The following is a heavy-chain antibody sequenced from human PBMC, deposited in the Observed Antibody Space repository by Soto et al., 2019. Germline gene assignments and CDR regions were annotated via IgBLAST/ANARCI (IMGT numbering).Heavy chain of an antibody. J-gene: IGHJ5*02. D-gene: IGHD3-3*01. CDR2: INAGNGNT. Sequence: ASVKVSCKASGYTFTSYAMHWVRQAPGQRLEWMGWINAGNGNTKYSQKFQGRVTITRDTSASTAYMELSSLRSEDTAVYYCARDRGGTRITIFGVVTHNWFDPWGQGTLVTVSS. CDR3: ARDRGGTRITIFGVVTHNWFDP. V-gene: IGHV1-3*01. CDR1: GYTFTSYA.